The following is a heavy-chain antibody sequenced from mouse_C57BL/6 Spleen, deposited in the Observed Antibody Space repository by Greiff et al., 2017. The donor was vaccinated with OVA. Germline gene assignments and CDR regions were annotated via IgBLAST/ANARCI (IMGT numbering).Heavy chain of an antibody. Sequence: QVQLQQSGPELVKPGASVKISCKASGYAFSSSWMNWVKQRPGKGLEWIGRIYPGDGDTNYNGKFKGKATLTADKSSSTAYMQLSSLTSEDSAVDICARSSITTVVATDYWGQGTTLTVSS. V-gene: IGHV1-82*01. J-gene: IGHJ2*01. D-gene: IGHD1-1*01. CDR2: IYPGDGDT. CDR3: ARSSITTVVATDY. CDR1: GYAFSSSW.